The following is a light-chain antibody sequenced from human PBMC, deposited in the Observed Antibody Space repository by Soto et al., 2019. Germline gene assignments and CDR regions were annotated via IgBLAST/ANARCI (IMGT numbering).Light chain of an antibody. V-gene: IGKV3-20*01. Sequence: EIVSTQSPGTLSLSPGERATLSCRASQSVSSSYLAWYQQKPGQAPRLLINGASSRATGIPDRFSGSGSGTDFTLTISRLEPEDFAVYYCQQYGTSPPSTFGQGTRLEIK. CDR1: QSVSSSY. CDR3: QQYGTSPPST. CDR2: GAS. J-gene: IGKJ5*01.